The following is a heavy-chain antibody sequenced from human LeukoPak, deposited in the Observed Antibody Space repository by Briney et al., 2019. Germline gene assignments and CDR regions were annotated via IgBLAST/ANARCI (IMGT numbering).Heavy chain of an antibody. CDR3: AKGLFGGCSSTSCYTFDY. D-gene: IGHD2-2*02. CDR2: INWNGGST. CDR1: GFTFDDYG. Sequence: GGSLRLSCAASGFTFDDYGMSWVRQAPGKGLEWVSGINWNGGSTGYADSVKGRFTISRDNSKNTLYLQMNSLRAEDTAVYYCAKGLFGGCSSTSCYTFDYWGQGTLVTVSS. V-gene: IGHV3-20*04. J-gene: IGHJ4*02.